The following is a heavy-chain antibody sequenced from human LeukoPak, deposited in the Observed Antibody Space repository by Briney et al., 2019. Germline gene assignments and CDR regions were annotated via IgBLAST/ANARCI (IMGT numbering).Heavy chain of an antibody. CDR2: INHSGRT. V-gene: IGHV4-34*01. CDR1: GGSFSDYF. Sequence: KPSETLSLTCAVYGGSFSDYFWGWIRQPPGKGLEWIGEINHSGRTYYNPSLKSRVTISVDTSKNQFSLNLSSVTAADTAVYYCARVVTIFTGLSWFDPWGQGTLVTVSS. CDR3: ARVVTIFTGLSWFDP. D-gene: IGHD3-3*01. J-gene: IGHJ5*02.